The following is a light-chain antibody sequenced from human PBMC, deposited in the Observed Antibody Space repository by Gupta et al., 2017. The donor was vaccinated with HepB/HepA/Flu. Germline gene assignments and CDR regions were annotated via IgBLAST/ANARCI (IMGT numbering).Light chain of an antibody. Sequence: QSALTQPASVSGSPGQSITISCTGPSNDVGKYNLVSWYQQNPGKAPKLLSYEVTKRPSGVSDRFSGSKSGNTASLTISGLHAEDEADYYCSSYAGSFNYVVFGGGTKLTVL. CDR3: SSYAGSFNYVV. V-gene: IGLV2-23*02. CDR1: SNDVGKYNL. J-gene: IGLJ2*01. CDR2: EVT.